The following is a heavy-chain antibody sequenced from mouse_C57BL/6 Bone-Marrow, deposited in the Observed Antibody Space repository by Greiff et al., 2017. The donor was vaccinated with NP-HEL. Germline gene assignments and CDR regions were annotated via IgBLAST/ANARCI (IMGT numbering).Heavy chain of an antibody. CDR3: AKEGDYYGSSAWFAY. Sequence: VQLQQPGAELVKPGASVKLSCKASGYTFTSYWMQWVKQRPGQGLEWIGEIDPSDSYTNYNQKFKGKATLTVDTSSSTAYMQLSSLTSEDSAVYYCAKEGDYYGSSAWFAYWGQGTLVTVSA. J-gene: IGHJ3*01. D-gene: IGHD1-1*01. V-gene: IGHV1-50*01. CDR2: IDPSDSYT. CDR1: GYTFTSYW.